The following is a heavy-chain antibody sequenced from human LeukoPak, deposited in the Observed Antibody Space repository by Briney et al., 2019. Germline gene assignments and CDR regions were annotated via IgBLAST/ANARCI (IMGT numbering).Heavy chain of an antibody. CDR3: AKERVPAAILDY. Sequence: GGSLRLSCAVSGITLSNYGMSWVRQAPGKGLEWVAGISDSGGRTNYADSVKGRFTISRDNSKNTPYLQMNSLRAEDTAVYYCAKERVPAAILDYWGQGTLVTVSS. D-gene: IGHD2-2*02. CDR2: ISDSGGRT. V-gene: IGHV3-23*01. J-gene: IGHJ4*02. CDR1: GITLSNYG.